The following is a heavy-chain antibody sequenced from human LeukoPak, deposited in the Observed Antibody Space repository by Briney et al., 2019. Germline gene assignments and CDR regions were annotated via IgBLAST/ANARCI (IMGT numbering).Heavy chain of an antibody. Sequence: GGSLRLSCVVSGFPFSSYAMNWVRQAPGKGLEWVSYLSSSGSTIYYADSVKGRFTISRDNAKHSVYRQMNSLRAQDTAVYSCARDSPCDFWSGCYSFDYCGPGTLVTASS. D-gene: IGHD3-3*01. CDR3: ARDSPCDFWSGCYSFDY. CDR1: GFPFSSYA. V-gene: IGHV3-48*03. J-gene: IGHJ4*02. CDR2: LSSSGSTI.